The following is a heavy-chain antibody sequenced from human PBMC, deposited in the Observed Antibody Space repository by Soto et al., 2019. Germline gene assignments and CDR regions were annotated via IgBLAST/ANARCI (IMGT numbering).Heavy chain of an antibody. D-gene: IGHD4-17*01. CDR3: ATQRDYGDYGAFAY. CDR2: INPNSGGT. Sequence: QVQLVQSGAEVKKPGASVKVSCKASGYTFTGYHMNWVRQAPGQGLEWMGWINPNSGGTNYAQKFQGWVTMTRDTSISTAYMELSRLRSDDTAVYYCATQRDYGDYGAFAYWGQGALVTVSS. J-gene: IGHJ4*02. V-gene: IGHV1-2*04. CDR1: GYTFTGYH.